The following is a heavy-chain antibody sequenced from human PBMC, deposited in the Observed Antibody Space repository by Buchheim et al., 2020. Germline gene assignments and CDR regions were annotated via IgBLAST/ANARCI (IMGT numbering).Heavy chain of an antibody. J-gene: IGHJ6*03. CDR1: GFTFSSYW. D-gene: IGHD4-11*01. Sequence: EVQLVESGGGLVQPGGSLRLSCAASGFTFSSYWMHWVRQAPGKGLVWVSRINSDGSSTDYADSVKGRFTISRDNAKNTLYLPLNTLRAEDTTVYYCTRYGSYSTYMDVWGKGTT. CDR3: TRYGSYSTYMDV. V-gene: IGHV3-74*01. CDR2: INSDGSST.